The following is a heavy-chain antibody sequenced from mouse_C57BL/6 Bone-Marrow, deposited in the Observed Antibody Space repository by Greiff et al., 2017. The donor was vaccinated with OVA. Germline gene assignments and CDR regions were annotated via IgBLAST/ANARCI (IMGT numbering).Heavy chain of an antibody. CDR2: ISSGGSYT. CDR3: ARPAPFAY. V-gene: IGHV5-6*01. CDR1: GFTFSSYG. Sequence: EVMLVESGGDLVKPGGSLKLSCAASGFTFSSYGMSWVRQTPDKRLEWVATISSGGSYTYYPASVKGRFTISRDNAKNTLYLQMSSLKSEDTAKCYCARPAPFAYWGQGTLVTVSA. J-gene: IGHJ3*01.